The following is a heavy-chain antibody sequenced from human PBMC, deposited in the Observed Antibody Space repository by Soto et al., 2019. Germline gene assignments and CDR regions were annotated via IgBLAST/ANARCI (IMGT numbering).Heavy chain of an antibody. CDR1: GYTFTNYY. V-gene: IGHV1-46*01. CDR3: ARGDNDY. J-gene: IGHJ4*02. Sequence: VKVSCKASGYTFTNYYVQWVRQAPGQGLEWMGVIHPDGGHTTYSQKFQDRVTMTRDTFTSTIYMELSSLRSEDTAVYYCARGDNDYWGQGTLVTVSS. CDR2: IHPDGGHT.